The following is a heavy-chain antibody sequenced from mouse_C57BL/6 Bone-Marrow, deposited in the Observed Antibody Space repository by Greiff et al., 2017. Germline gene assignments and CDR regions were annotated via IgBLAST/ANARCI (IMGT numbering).Heavy chain of an antibody. CDR2: IYPRSGNT. CDR3: ARNYDYDVEAY. CDR1: GYTFTSYG. V-gene: IGHV1-81*01. J-gene: IGHJ3*01. D-gene: IGHD2-4*01. Sequence: QVQLKESGAELARPGASVKLSCKASGYTFTSYGISWVKQRTGQGLEWIGEIYPRSGNTYYNEKFKGKATLTADKSSSTAYMELRSLTSEDSAVYSCARNYDYDVEAYWGQGTLVTVSA.